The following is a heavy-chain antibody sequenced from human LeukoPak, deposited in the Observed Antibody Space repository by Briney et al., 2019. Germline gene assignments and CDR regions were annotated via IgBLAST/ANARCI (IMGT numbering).Heavy chain of an antibody. J-gene: IGHJ4*02. V-gene: IGHV1-69*04. CDR3: ARDLSIAVAGTPIIDY. CDR1: GGTFSSYA. Sequence: SVKVSCKASGGTFSSYAISWVRQAPGQGLEWMGRIIPILGIANYAQKFQGRVTITADKSTSTAYMELSSLRSEDTAVYYCARDLSIAVAGTPIIDYWGQGTLVTVSS. D-gene: IGHD6-19*01. CDR2: IIPILGIA.